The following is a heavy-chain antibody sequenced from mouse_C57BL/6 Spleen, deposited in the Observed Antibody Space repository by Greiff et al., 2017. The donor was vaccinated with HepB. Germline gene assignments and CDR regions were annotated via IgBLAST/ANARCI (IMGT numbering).Heavy chain of an antibody. Sequence: VQLKESGPGLVAPSQCLSITCTVSGFSLTSYGVHWVRQPPGKGLEWLVVIWSDGSTTYNSALKSRLSISKDNSKSQVFLKMSSLQTDDTAMYYGARHTDDNYEDYAMDDWGQGTSVTVSS. CDR1: GFSLTSYG. D-gene: IGHD2-1*01. CDR2: IWSDGST. J-gene: IGHJ4*01. CDR3: ARHTDDNYEDYAMDD. V-gene: IGHV2-6-1*01.